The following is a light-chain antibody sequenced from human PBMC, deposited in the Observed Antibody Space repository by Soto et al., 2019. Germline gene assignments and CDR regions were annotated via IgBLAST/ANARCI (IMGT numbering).Light chain of an antibody. CDR1: QGVASNY. V-gene: IGKV3D-11*01. CDR3: QQRHMWPIT. Sequence: EIVLTQSPGTLSLSPGERATLSCRASQGVASNYLAWYQQKPGRAPRLLIYDAYNRATGIPPRFSGSGSGTDFTLTISSLEPEDSAVYYCQQRHMWPITFGQGTRLEIK. J-gene: IGKJ5*01. CDR2: DAY.